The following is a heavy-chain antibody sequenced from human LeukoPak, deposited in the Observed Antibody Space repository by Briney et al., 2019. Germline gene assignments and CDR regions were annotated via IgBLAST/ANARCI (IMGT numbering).Heavy chain of an antibody. CDR1: GFTFSHYG. V-gene: IGHV3-33*01. D-gene: IGHD2-15*01. J-gene: IGHJ4*02. CDR2: IWYDGSKE. Sequence: GGSLRLSWAASGFTFSHYGMHWVRQAPGKGLEWVAIIWYDGSKEYYEDSVKGRFTISRDNSKNTLYLQMNSLRAEDTAVYYCARVTCSGCSCYVGLGIDYWGQGTLVTVSS. CDR3: ARVTCSGCSCYVGLGIDY.